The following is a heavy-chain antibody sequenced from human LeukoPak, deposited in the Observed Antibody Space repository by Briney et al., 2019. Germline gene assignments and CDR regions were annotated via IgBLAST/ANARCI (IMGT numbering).Heavy chain of an antibody. D-gene: IGHD2-15*01. Sequence: SETLSLTCTVSGGSISSYYWGWIRQPPGKGLEWIGSIYYSGSTYYNPSLKSRVTISVDTSKNQFSLKLSSVTAADTAVYYCASPIGYCSGGSCYFYDAFDIWGQGTMVTVSS. CDR1: GGSISSYY. V-gene: IGHV4-39*01. CDR2: IYYSGST. CDR3: ASPIGYCSGGSCYFYDAFDI. J-gene: IGHJ3*02.